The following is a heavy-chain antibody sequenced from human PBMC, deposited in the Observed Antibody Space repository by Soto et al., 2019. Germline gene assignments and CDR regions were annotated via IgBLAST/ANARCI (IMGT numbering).Heavy chain of an antibody. Sequence: SETLSLTYTVSGGSVSSGSYYWSWIRQPPGKGLEWIGYIYYSGSTSYNPSLKSRVTISVDTSKNQFSLKLSSVTAADTAVYYCAREPSDSWSGYIDYWGPGTLVTVSS. CDR1: GGSVSSGSYY. D-gene: IGHD3-3*01. CDR2: IYYSGST. V-gene: IGHV4-61*01. CDR3: AREPSDSWSGYIDY. J-gene: IGHJ4*02.